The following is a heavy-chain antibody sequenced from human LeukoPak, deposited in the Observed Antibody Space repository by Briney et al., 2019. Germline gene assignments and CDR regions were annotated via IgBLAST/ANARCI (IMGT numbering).Heavy chain of an antibody. CDR2: IYYSGST. V-gene: IGHV4-59*01. D-gene: IGHD3-9*01. Sequence: SETLSLTCTVSGGSISSYYWSWIRQPPGKGLEWVGYIYYSGSTNYNPSLKSRVTISVDTSKNQFSLKLSSVTAADTAVYYCAREYYDILTGYYKFDYWGQGTLVTVSS. J-gene: IGHJ4*02. CDR3: AREYYDILTGYYKFDY. CDR1: GGSISSYY.